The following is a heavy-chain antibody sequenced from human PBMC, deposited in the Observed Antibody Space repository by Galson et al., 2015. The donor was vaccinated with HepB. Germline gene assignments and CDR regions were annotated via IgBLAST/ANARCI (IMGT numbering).Heavy chain of an antibody. V-gene: IGHV3-33*01. D-gene: IGHD1-26*01. CDR2: IWYDGSNK. CDR1: GFTFSSYG. J-gene: IGHJ3*02. Sequence: SLRLSCAASGFTFSSYGMHWVRQAPGKGLEWVAVIWYDGSNKYYADSVKGRFTISRDNSKNTLYLQMNSLRAEDTAVYYCARDNHASGGAFDIWGQGTMVTVSS. CDR3: ARDNHASGGAFDI.